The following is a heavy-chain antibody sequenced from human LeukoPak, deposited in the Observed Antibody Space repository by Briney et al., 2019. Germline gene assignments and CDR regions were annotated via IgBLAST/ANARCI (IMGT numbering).Heavy chain of an antibody. CDR2: INPNSGGT. CDR3: ARVGQDSSSWYGYYYYMDV. Sequence: ASVKVSCKASGYTFTGYYMHWVRQAPGQGLEWMGWINPNSGGTNYAQKFQGRVTMTRDTSISTAYMELSKLRSDDTAVYYCARVGQDSSSWYGYYYYMDVWGKGTTVTISS. J-gene: IGHJ6*03. V-gene: IGHV1-2*02. D-gene: IGHD6-13*01. CDR1: GYTFTGYY.